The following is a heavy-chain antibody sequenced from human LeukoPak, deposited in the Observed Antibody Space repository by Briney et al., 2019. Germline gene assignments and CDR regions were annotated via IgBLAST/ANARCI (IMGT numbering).Heavy chain of an antibody. CDR2: IYYSGST. Sequence: SQTLSLTCTVSGGSISSGDYYWSWIRQPPGKGLEWIGYIYYSGSTSYNPSLKSRVTISVDTSKNQFSLKLSSVTAADTAVYYCARGALYDFWSGYYIDYWGQGTLVTVSS. CDR1: GGSISSGDYY. CDR3: ARGALYDFWSGYYIDY. J-gene: IGHJ4*02. D-gene: IGHD3-3*01. V-gene: IGHV4-30-4*08.